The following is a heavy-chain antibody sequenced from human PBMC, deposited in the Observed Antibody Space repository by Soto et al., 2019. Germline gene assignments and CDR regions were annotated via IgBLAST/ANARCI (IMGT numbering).Heavy chain of an antibody. Sequence: GGSLRLSCAASGFTFSGSAMHWVRQASGKGLEWVGRIRSKANSYATAYAASVKGRFTISRDDSKNTAYLQMNGLKTEDTAVYYCTRRAAAAAVVPYGMDVWGQGTTVTVSS. CDR3: TRRAAAAAVVPYGMDV. V-gene: IGHV3-73*01. CDR2: IRSKANSYAT. J-gene: IGHJ6*02. D-gene: IGHD6-13*01. CDR1: GFTFSGSA.